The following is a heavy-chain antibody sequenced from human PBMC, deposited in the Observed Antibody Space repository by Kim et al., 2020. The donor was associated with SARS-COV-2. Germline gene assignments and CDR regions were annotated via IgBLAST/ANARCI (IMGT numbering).Heavy chain of an antibody. Sequence: SETLSLTCAVYGGSFSGFYWSWIRQPPGRGLEWIGEINHSGRTNYNPSLKSRVTISVDTSKNQFSLKLTSVTAADTAVYYCARRLSNTSCSGSHYCDIWRQRTLVTVSS. V-gene: IGHV4-34*01. D-gene: IGHD3-10*02. J-gene: IGHJ4*02. CDR3: ARRLSNTSCSGSHYCDI. CDR2: INHSGRT. CDR1: GGSFSGFY.